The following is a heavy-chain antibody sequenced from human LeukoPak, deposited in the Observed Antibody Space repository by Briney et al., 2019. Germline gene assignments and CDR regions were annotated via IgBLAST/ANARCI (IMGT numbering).Heavy chain of an antibody. CDR2: INHSGST. D-gene: IGHD4-11*01. CDR1: GGSISGDH. Sequence: SETLSLTCTVSGGSISGDHWNWIRQPPGKGLEWIGEINHSGSTNYNPSLKSRVTISVDTSKNQFSLQLSSVTAADTAVYYCARMYSNYFDYWGQGTLVTVSS. V-gene: IGHV4-34*01. CDR3: ARMYSNYFDY. J-gene: IGHJ4*02.